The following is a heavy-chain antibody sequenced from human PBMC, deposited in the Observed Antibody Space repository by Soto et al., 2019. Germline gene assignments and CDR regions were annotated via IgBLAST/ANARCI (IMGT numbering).Heavy chain of an antibody. CDR1: GFTFSSYE. Sequence: GGSLRLSCAASGFTFSSYEMNWVRQAPGKGLEWVSYISSSGSTIYYADSVKGRFTISRDNAKNSLYLQMNGLRAEDTAVYYCARDEESGLYYYYYYGMDVWGQGTTVTVSS. D-gene: IGHD5-12*01. J-gene: IGHJ6*02. CDR3: ARDEESGLYYYYYYGMDV. V-gene: IGHV3-48*03. CDR2: ISSSGSTI.